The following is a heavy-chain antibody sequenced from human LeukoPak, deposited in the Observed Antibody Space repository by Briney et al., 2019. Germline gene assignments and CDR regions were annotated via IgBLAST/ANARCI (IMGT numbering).Heavy chain of an antibody. V-gene: IGHV3-23*01. CDR2: INGSGGTT. CDR1: GFTSHNYA. Sequence: GGSLRLSCAMSGFTSHNYAMSWVRQAPGKGLEWVSTINGSGGTTYYAASVKGRFAISRVHSRNTVYLQMDSLTVEDTAVYYCAKDRGPTRYGDLPLQAFDYWGRGALVTVSS. J-gene: IGHJ4*02. CDR3: AKDRGPTRYGDLPLQAFDY. D-gene: IGHD4-17*01.